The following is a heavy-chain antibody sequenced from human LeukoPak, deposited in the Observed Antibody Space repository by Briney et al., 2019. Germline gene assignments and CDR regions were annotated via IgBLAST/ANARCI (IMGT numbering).Heavy chain of an antibody. V-gene: IGHV4-59*01. CDR1: GGPINGYY. Sequence: SETLSLTCTVSGGPINGYYWSWIRQPPGKGLEWIGYIYYSGSTNYNPSLKSRVTISVDTSKNQFSLKLSSVTAADTAVYYCARVLGWQSGWPYYFDYWGQGTLVTVSS. D-gene: IGHD6-19*01. CDR2: IYYSGST. J-gene: IGHJ4*02. CDR3: ARVLGWQSGWPYYFDY.